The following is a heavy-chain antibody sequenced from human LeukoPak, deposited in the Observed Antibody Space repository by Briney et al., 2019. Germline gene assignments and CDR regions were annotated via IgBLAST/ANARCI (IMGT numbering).Heavy chain of an antibody. Sequence: SETLSLTCTVSGGSISSYYWSWIRQPPGKGLEWIGYISYSGSTSYDPSLKSRVTISGDSSKKQFSLELSSVTAADTAVYYCARFYYDSRGYWYYFDYWGQGTLVTVSS. V-gene: IGHV4-59*08. D-gene: IGHD3-22*01. CDR1: GGSISSYY. CDR3: ARFYYDSRGYWYYFDY. J-gene: IGHJ4*02. CDR2: ISYSGST.